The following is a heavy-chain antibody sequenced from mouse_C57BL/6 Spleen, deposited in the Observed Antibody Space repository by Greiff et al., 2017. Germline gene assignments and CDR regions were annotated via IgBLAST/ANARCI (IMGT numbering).Heavy chain of an antibody. Sequence: EVKLVESGGGLVQPGGSLSLSCAASGFTFTDYYMSWVRQPPGKALEWLGFIRNKANGYTTEYRATVQGRFTISRDNSQSILYLQMNALRAEDSATYYCARSLYYGSSLDYWGQGTTLTVSA. CDR1: GFTFTDYY. CDR3: ARSLYYGSSLDY. D-gene: IGHD1-1*01. J-gene: IGHJ2*01. V-gene: IGHV7-3*01. CDR2: IRNKANGYTT.